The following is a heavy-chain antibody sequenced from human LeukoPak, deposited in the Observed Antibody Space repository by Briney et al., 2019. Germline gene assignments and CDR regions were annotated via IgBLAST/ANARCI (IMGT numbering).Heavy chain of an antibody. J-gene: IGHJ6*02. CDR1: GGSISNYY. Sequence: PSETLSLTCTVSGGSISNYYWCWIRQAPGKGLEWVAVISYDGSNKYYADSVKGRFTISRDNSKNTLYLQMNSLRAEDTAVYYCANPVLYCSSTSCYAGYGMDVWGQGTTVTVSS. CDR2: ISYDGSNK. D-gene: IGHD2-2*01. V-gene: IGHV3-30*18. CDR3: ANPVLYCSSTSCYAGYGMDV.